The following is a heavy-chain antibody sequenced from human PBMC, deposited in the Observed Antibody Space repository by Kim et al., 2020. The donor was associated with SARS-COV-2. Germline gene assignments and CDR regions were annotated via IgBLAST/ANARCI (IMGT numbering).Heavy chain of an antibody. Sequence: SVKVSCKVSGGSFKIYGINWVRLAPGQGLEWMGAIVPLLDSTNYAQKFQGRVTINADDSTATVYMEMRSLRSDDTAVYYCATTRNRNSGSYGMDVWGQGPTVTVS. CDR3: ATTRNRNSGSYGMDV. CDR1: GGSFKIYG. J-gene: IGHJ6*02. D-gene: IGHD1-7*01. V-gene: IGHV1-69*13. CDR2: IVPLLDST.